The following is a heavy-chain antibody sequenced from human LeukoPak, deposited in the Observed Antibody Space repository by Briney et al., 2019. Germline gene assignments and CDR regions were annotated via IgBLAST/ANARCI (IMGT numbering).Heavy chain of an antibody. CDR2: IYYSGST. J-gene: IGHJ4*02. Sequence: PSETLSLTCTVSGGSISSGGYYWGWIRQPPGTGLEWIGYIYYSGSTYYNPSLKSRVTISVDTSKNQFSLKLSSVTAADTAVYYCARSVGYSSSWYGGSYFDYWGQGTLVTVSS. CDR1: GGSISSGGYY. CDR3: ARSVGYSSSWYGGSYFDY. D-gene: IGHD6-13*01. V-gene: IGHV4-30-4*08.